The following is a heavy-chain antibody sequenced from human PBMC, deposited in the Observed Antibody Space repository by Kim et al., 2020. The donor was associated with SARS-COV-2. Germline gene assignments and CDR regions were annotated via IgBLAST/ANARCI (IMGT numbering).Heavy chain of an antibody. CDR1: GFTFSSYG. J-gene: IGHJ6*02. D-gene: IGHD1-26*01. V-gene: IGHV3-33*01. CDR3: ARALGIVGATNYYGMDV. Sequence: GGSLRLSCAASGFTFSSYGMHWVRQAPGKGLEWVAVIWYDGSNKYYADSVKGRFTISRDNSKNTLYLQMNSLRAEDTAVYYCARALGIVGATNYYGMDVWGQGTTVTVSS. CDR2: IWYDGSNK.